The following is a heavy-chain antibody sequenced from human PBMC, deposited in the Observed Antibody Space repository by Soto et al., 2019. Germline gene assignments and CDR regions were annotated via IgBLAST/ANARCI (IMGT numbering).Heavy chain of an antibody. Sequence: GGSLRLSCAASGFTFRSFTMNWVRQAPGKGLEWVSTISSSSAYIYYTDALRGRFTISRDNAKNSLHLQMNSLRAEDTAVYYCTRDASRDSSARGWFDPWGPGTLVTVSS. CDR2: ISSSSAYI. D-gene: IGHD6-13*01. CDR1: GFTFRSFT. J-gene: IGHJ5*02. V-gene: IGHV3-21*01. CDR3: TRDASRDSSARGWFDP.